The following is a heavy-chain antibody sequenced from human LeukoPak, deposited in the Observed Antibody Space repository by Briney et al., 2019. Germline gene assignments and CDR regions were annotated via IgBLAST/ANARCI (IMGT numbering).Heavy chain of an antibody. CDR1: GFTFSSYG. CDR3: AKDGDGYSEHPYDY. CDR2: IWYDGSNK. Sequence: PGGSLRLSCAASGFTFSSYGMHWVRQAPGKGLEWVAVIWYDGSNKYYADSVKGRFTISRDNSKNTLYLQMSSLRAEDTAIYYCAKDGDGYSEHPYDYWGQGTLVTVSS. J-gene: IGHJ4*02. V-gene: IGHV3-33*06. D-gene: IGHD5-24*01.